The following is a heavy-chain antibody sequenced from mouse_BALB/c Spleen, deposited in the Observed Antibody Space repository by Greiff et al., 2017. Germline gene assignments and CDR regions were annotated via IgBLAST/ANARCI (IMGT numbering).Heavy chain of an antibody. CDR1: GYSITSDYA. CDR2: ISYSGST. V-gene: IGHV3-2*02. Sequence: DVKLVESGPGLVKPSQSLSLTCTVTGYSITSDYAWNWIRQFPGNKLEWMGYISYSGSTSYNPSLKSRISITRDTSKNQFFLQLNSVTTEDTATYYCARYDYDGAWFANWGQGTLVTVSA. CDR3: ARYDYDGAWFAN. J-gene: IGHJ3*01. D-gene: IGHD2-4*01.